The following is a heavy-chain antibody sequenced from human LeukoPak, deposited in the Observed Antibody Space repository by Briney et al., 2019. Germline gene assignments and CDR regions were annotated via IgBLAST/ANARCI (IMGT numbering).Heavy chain of an antibody. Sequence: GGSLRLSCAASGFTFSNYWMIWVRQAPGKGLVWVSRIKSDGSRTDYADSVKGRFIISRDNTKNTLYLQMSSLRVEDTAVYYCARDSYYYDDRGSHYFGIDVWGHGTTVTVSS. V-gene: IGHV3-74*01. D-gene: IGHD3-22*01. CDR1: GFTFSNYW. J-gene: IGHJ6*02. CDR3: ARDSYYYDDRGSHYFGIDV. CDR2: IKSDGSRT.